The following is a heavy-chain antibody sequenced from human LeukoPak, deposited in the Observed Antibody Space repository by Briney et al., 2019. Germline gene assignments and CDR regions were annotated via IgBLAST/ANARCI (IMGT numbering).Heavy chain of an antibody. CDR3: ARHWDDILTGYYYYFDY. V-gene: IGHV1-18*01. Sequence: ASVKVSCKASGYTFTIYGISWVRQAPGQELEWMGWISAYNGNTNYAQKLQGRVTMTTDTSTSTAYMELRSLRSDDTAVYYCARHWDDILTGYYYYFDYWGQGTLVTVSS. CDR1: GYTFTIYG. CDR2: ISAYNGNT. J-gene: IGHJ4*02. D-gene: IGHD3-9*01.